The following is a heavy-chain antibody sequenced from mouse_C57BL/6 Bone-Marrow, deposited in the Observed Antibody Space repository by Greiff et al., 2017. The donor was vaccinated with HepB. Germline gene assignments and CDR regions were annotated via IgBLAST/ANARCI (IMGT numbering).Heavy chain of an antibody. V-gene: IGHV14-4*01. Sequence: VQLQQSGAELVRPGASVKLSCTASGFNIKDDYMHWVKQRPEQGLEWIGWIDPENGDTEYASKFQGKATITADTSSNTAYLQLSSLTSEDTSVYYCTTFDSNGDYWGQGTTLTVSS. D-gene: IGHD2-5*01. CDR2: IDPENGDT. CDR1: GFNIKDDY. J-gene: IGHJ2*01. CDR3: TTFDSNGDY.